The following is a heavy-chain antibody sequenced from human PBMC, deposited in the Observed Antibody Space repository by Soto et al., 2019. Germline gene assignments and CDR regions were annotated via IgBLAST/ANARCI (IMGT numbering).Heavy chain of an antibody. D-gene: IGHD1-1*01. CDR3: ARARGNDWYEDY. J-gene: IGHJ4*02. Sequence: EVQLVESGGGLVKPGGSLRLSCAASGFTFSSYSFNWVRQAPGKGLEWVSIITPPSTFISYADSVRGRFTISRDNAKNSLYLQMDSLGAGDTAVYYCARARGNDWYEDYWGQGTLVTVSS. CDR2: ITPPSTFI. V-gene: IGHV3-21*06. CDR1: GFTFSSYS.